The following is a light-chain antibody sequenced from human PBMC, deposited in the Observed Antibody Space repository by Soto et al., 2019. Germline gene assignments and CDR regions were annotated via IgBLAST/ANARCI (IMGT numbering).Light chain of an antibody. CDR3: QQYGSSGR. CDR1: QSVSNNY. Sequence: RSGQSVSNNYLAWYQQKPGQAPRLLIYGASNRATGIQDTVSGSGLRTGLSCSISRLDSEDSAVYYCQQYGSSGRFAGGTKVDIK. CDR2: GAS. V-gene: IGKV3-20*01. J-gene: IGKJ4*02.